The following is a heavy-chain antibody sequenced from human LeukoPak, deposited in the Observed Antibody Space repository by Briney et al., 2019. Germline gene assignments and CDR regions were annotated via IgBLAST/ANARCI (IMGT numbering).Heavy chain of an antibody. CDR1: GGSISSSSYY. Sequence: SGTLSLTCTVSGGSISSSSYYWGWIRQPPGKGLEWIGSIYYSGSTYYNPSLKSRVTISVDTSKNQFSLKLSSVTAADTAVYYCARPAPYYDFWSGSRGADDAFDIWGQGTMVTVSS. J-gene: IGHJ3*02. CDR2: IYYSGST. D-gene: IGHD3-3*01. CDR3: ARPAPYYDFWSGSRGADDAFDI. V-gene: IGHV4-39*01.